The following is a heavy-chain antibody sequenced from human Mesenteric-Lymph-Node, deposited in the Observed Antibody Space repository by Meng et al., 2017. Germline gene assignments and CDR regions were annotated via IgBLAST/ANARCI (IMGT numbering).Heavy chain of an antibody. Sequence: SVKVSCKASGYTFTGYYMHWVRQAPGQGLEWMGGIIPIFGTANYAQKFQGRVTITADKSTSTAYMELSSLRSEDTAVYYCARLGGRLYNWNRPEPYYYYGMDVWGQGTTVTVSS. D-gene: IGHD1-20*01. V-gene: IGHV1-69*06. CDR2: IIPIFGTA. CDR1: GYTFTGYY. CDR3: ARLGGRLYNWNRPEPYYYYGMDV. J-gene: IGHJ6*02.